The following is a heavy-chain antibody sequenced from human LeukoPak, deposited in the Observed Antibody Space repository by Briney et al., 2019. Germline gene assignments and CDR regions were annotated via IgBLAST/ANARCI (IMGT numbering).Heavy chain of an antibody. CDR1: GGSMNDYY. D-gene: IGHD3-3*01. V-gene: IGHV4-59*01. J-gene: IGHJ4*02. Sequence: PSETLSLTCTVSGGSMNDYYWTWIRQPPGRGLEWIGYMYYSGSTKYNPSLKSRLTISVDTSKNQFSLKLSSVTAADTAVYYCARLDTIFGVAKGFDYWGQGTLVTVSS. CDR2: MYYSGST. CDR3: ARLDTIFGVAKGFDY.